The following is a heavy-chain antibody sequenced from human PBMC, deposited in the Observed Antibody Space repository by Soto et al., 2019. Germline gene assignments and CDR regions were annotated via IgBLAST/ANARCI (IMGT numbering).Heavy chain of an antibody. V-gene: IGHV1-18*01. J-gene: IGHJ4*02. CDR3: AIGDVDTAMVTGFDY. Sequence: PVKVSCKASGNTFTSYAISSARQATEQGLEWMGWITAYNGNTNYAQKLKSRVTMTTDTSTSTAYMELRRLRSDDTAVYYRAIGDVDTAMVTGFDYWGQGTLVTVSS. CDR2: ITAYNGNT. CDR1: GNTFTSYA. D-gene: IGHD5-18*01.